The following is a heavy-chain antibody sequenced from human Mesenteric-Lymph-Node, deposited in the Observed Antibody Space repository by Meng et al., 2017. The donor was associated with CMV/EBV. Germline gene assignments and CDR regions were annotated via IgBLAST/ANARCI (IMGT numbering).Heavy chain of an antibody. CDR3: ARGIYHSDY. CDR1: GYIFTSYE. CDR2: MNPKSGNT. Sequence: ASVKVSCKASGYIFTSYEITWVRQATGQGLEWMGWMNPKSGNTGYVQKFQGRVTMTTDTSISTAFMELSSLRSEDTAVYYCARGIYHSDYWGQGTLVTVSS. V-gene: IGHV1-8*01. J-gene: IGHJ4*02. D-gene: IGHD2-2*02.